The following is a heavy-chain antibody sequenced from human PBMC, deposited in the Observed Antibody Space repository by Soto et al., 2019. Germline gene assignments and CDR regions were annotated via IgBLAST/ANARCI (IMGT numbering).Heavy chain of an antibody. D-gene: IGHD3-9*01. J-gene: IGHJ2*01. CDR2: INDRGSI. CDR3: ARESHDILTGPPWVWYFDL. Sequence: QVQLQQWGAGPLRPLETLSITCGVSGGSFSGYYWAWIRQSPGKGLEWIGEINDRGSINYNPSLKSRVSISVDTSKNHYSLNLRYVTAADTAVYYCARESHDILTGPPWVWYFDLWGRGTLVTVSS. CDR1: GGSFSGYY. V-gene: IGHV4-34*01.